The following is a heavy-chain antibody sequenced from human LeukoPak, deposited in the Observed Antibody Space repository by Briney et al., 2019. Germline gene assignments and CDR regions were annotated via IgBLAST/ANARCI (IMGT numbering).Heavy chain of an antibody. CDR2: ISGSGGGT. Sequence: LGGSLRLSCAASGFTLSSYAMSWVRQPPGKGLEWVSTISGSGGGTYYADSVKGRFTISRDNSKNTLYLQMNSLRPEDTAVYYCAGYFCSGGSCYRYFDYWGQGTLVTVSS. CDR1: GFTLSSYA. J-gene: IGHJ4*02. CDR3: AGYFCSGGSCYRYFDY. V-gene: IGHV3-23*01. D-gene: IGHD2-15*01.